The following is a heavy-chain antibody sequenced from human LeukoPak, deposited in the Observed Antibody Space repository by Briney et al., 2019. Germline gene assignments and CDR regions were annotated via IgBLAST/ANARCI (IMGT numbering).Heavy chain of an antibody. CDR1: GFTVSSYY. Sequence: GGSLRLSCAASGFTVSSYYMTWVRQAPGKGLEWVSVLYSGGNSYYADSVKGRVAISRDNSKNTVFLQMNSVRAEDTAVYYCARSYSNHLFGMDVWGQGTTVTVSS. D-gene: IGHD4-11*01. CDR3: ARSYSNHLFGMDV. J-gene: IGHJ6*02. V-gene: IGHV3-66*01. CDR2: LYSGGNS.